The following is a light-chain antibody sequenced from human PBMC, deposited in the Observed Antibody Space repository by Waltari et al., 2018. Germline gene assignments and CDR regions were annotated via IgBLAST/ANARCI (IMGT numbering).Light chain of an antibody. J-gene: IGKJ2*01. Sequence: EIVLTQSPGTLSLSPGETATLSCRANQRVSSNYFAWYQKKAGQSPRLVIYGASNRASGVPDRFSGRVSGAEFTLTISRLDPEDFAVYYCQQYGTPQGYIFGQGTKVDI. CDR1: QRVSSNY. V-gene: IGKV3-20*01. CDR2: GAS. CDR3: QQYGTPQGYI.